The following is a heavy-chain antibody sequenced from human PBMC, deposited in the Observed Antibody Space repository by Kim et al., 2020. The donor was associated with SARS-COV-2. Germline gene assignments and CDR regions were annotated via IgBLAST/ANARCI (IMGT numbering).Heavy chain of an antibody. Sequence: GGSLRLSCAASGFTFSSYSMNWVRQAPGKGLEWVSYISSSSSTIYYADSVKGRFTISRDNAKNSLYLQMNSLRDEDTAVYYCARDRKPNQSIYNAVDYWGQGTLVTVSS. CDR3: ARDRKPNQSIYNAVDY. CDR2: ISSSSSTI. V-gene: IGHV3-48*02. J-gene: IGHJ4*02. D-gene: IGHD1-1*01. CDR1: GFTFSSYS.